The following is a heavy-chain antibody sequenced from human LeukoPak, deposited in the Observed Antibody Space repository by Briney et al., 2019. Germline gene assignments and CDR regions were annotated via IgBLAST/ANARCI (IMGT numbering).Heavy chain of an antibody. V-gene: IGHV1-69*05. J-gene: IGHJ6*03. Sequence: AASVKVSCKASGGTFSSYAISWVRQAPGQGLEWMGGIIPIFGTANYAQKFQGRVTITRNTSISTAYMELSSLRSEDTAVYYCARAHHERDFWSGSDYMDVWGKGTTVTVSS. CDR2: IIPIFGTA. D-gene: IGHD3-3*01. CDR1: GGTFSSYA. CDR3: ARAHHERDFWSGSDYMDV.